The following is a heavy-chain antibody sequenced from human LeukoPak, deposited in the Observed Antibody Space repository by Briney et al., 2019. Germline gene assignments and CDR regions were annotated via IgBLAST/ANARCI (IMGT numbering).Heavy chain of an antibody. CDR1: GFTFSSHA. D-gene: IGHD3-10*02. CDR2: ISGSGDYT. Sequence: GGSLRLSCAASGFTFSSHALTWVRQAPGKGLEWISSISGSGDYTYYADSVKGRFTISRDNSKNTLYLQMNSLRVEDTATYYCAKCSASYYNDAFDVWGQRTMVTVSS. V-gene: IGHV3-23*01. CDR3: AKCSASYYNDAFDV. J-gene: IGHJ3*01.